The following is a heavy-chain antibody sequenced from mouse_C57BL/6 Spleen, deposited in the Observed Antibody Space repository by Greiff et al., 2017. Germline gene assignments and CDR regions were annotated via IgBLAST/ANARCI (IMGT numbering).Heavy chain of an antibody. CDR2: ISNGGGST. V-gene: IGHV5-12*01. CDR3: ARHYYGSSYDWYFDV. CDR1: GFTFSAYY. J-gene: IGHJ1*03. Sequence: EVKLMESGGGLVQPGVSLKLSCAASGFTFSAYYMSWVRQTPEKRLEWVAYISNGGGSTYSPDTVKGRFTISRDNAKNTLYLQMSRLKSEDTAMYYCARHYYGSSYDWYFDVWGTGTTVTVSS. D-gene: IGHD1-1*01.